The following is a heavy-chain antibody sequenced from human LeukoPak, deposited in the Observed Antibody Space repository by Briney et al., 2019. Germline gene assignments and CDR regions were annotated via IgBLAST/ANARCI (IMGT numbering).Heavy chain of an antibody. J-gene: IGHJ4*02. D-gene: IGHD2-2*01. CDR2: IYTSGST. Sequence: SETLSLTCTVPGGSISSRSYYWSWIRQPAGKGLEWIGRIYTSGSTNYNPSLKSRVTMSVDTSKNQFSLKLSSVTAADTAVYYCAGTPFRGYCSSTSCLFDYWGQGTLVTVSS. CDR3: AGTPFRGYCSSTSCLFDY. V-gene: IGHV4-61*02. CDR1: GGSISSRSYY.